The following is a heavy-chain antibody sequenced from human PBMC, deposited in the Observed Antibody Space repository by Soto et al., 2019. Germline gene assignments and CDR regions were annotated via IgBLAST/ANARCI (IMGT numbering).Heavy chain of an antibody. CDR1: GFTFSSYS. D-gene: IGHD3-3*01. CDR3: ARDRRRYYEDASGYYGMEV. V-gene: IGHV3-21*01. Sequence: PGGSLRLSCAASGFTFSSYSMNWFRQAPGNGLEWVSSISSSSSYIYYADSVKCRFTISRDNAKNSLYLQMNSLRAEDTAVYYCARDRRRYYEDASGYYGMEVWGQGTTVTVSS. J-gene: IGHJ6*02. CDR2: ISSSSSYI.